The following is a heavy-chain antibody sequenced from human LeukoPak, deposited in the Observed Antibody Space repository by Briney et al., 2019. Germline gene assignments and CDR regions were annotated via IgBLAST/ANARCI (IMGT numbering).Heavy chain of an antibody. CDR3: ARGKVDGYYDILTGYYHDY. J-gene: IGHJ4*02. V-gene: IGHV3-23*01. D-gene: IGHD3-9*01. Sequence: GGSLRLSCAASGFTFSSYAMSWVRQAPGKGLEWVSAISGSGGSTYYADSVKGRFTISRDNSKNTLYLQMNSLRAEDTAVYYCARGKVDGYYDILTGYYHDYWGQGTLVTVSS. CDR2: ISGSGGST. CDR1: GFTFSSYA.